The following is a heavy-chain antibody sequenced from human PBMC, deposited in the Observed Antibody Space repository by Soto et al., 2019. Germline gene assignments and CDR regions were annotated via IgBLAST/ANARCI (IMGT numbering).Heavy chain of an antibody. CDR1: GFTFDDFA. D-gene: IGHD3-16*02. CDR3: AKDISLGELSAPDH. J-gene: IGHJ4*02. CDR2: MSWNRGSI. Sequence: GGSLRLSCVASGFTFDDFAMHWVRQAPGKGLEWVSDMSWNRGSIVYADSVKGRFTISRDNAKNSLYLQMNSLRPEDTALYYCAKDISLGELSAPDHWGQGTLVTVSS. V-gene: IGHV3-9*01.